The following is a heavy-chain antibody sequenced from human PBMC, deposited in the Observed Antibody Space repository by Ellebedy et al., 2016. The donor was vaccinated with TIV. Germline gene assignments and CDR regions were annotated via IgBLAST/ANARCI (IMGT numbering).Heavy chain of an antibody. CDR3: VSASPTIDY. J-gene: IGHJ4*02. D-gene: IGHD2-21*01. Sequence: GESLKIPCGASGLPFSNYWMHLVRQVPGKGLVWVSSINSDGSDTRYADSVKGRFTISRDNAKNTLYMQMNSLKGEDTAVYYWVSASPTIDYWGQGTLVTVSS. V-gene: IGHV3-74*01. CDR2: INSDGSDT. CDR1: GLPFSNYW.